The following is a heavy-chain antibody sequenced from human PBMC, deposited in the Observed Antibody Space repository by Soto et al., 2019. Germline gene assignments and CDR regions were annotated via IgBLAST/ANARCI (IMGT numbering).Heavy chain of an antibody. D-gene: IGHD3-9*01. Sequence: QVQLQESGPGLVKPSQTLSLTCSVSGASISRDDYYWSWIRQHPGKGLEWIAYIYSSGNSYYNPSLSSRVAISLDTSKNQFSLRLSSVTAADTGVYYCASALTGDYAGFDYWGQGTPATVSS. V-gene: IGHV4-31*03. CDR3: ASALTGDYAGFDY. CDR2: IYSSGNS. J-gene: IGHJ4*02. CDR1: GASISRDDYY.